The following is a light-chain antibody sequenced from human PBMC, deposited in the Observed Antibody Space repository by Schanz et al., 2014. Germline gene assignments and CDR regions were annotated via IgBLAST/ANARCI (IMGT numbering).Light chain of an antibody. CDR1: SSDVGGYNY. CDR3: SSYADSSTL. CDR2: DVS. J-gene: IGLJ1*01. Sequence: QSALTQPASVSGSPGQSITISCTGTSSDVGGYNYVSWYQHHPGKVPKLMIYDVSNRPSGVPDRFSGSKSGNTASLTISGLQAEDEADYYCSSYADSSTLFGPGTKLTV. V-gene: IGLV2-14*03.